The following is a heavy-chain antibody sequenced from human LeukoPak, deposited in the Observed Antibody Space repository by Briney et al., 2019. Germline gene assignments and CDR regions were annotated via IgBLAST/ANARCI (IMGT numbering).Heavy chain of an antibody. V-gene: IGHV4-39*07. D-gene: IGHD6-6*01. CDR1: GFTFSSYA. J-gene: IGHJ4*02. CDR3: ARDSSWRLKFDY. Sequence: LRLSCAASGFTFSSYAMHWIRQPPGKGLEWIGSIYYSGSTYYNPSLKSRVIISVDTSKNQFSLKLSSVTAADTAVYYCARDSSWRLKFDYWGQGTLVTVSS. CDR2: IYYSGST.